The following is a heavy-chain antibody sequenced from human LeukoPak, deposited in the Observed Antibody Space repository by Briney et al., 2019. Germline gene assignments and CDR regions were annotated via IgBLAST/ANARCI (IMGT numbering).Heavy chain of an antibody. CDR3: ARALAWGGSSYSYYYMDV. Sequence: ASVKVSCKASGYTFSDYDINWVRQATAQGLEWMGWINPNSGNAGYAQKFQGRVTMTRNTSISTAYMELSSLRSEDTAVYYCARALAWGGSSYSYYYMDVWDKGTTVTVSS. D-gene: IGHD1-26*01. J-gene: IGHJ6*03. CDR2: INPNSGNA. V-gene: IGHV1-8*01. CDR1: GYTFSDYD.